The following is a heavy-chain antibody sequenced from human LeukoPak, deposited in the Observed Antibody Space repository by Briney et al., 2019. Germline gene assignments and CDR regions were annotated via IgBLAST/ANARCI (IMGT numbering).Heavy chain of an antibody. CDR3: ARGQIRYSYGIFDY. Sequence: SETLSLTCAVYGGSFSGYYWRWIRQPPGKGLEWIGEINHSGSTNYNPSLKSRVTISVDTSKNQFSLKLSSVTAADTAVYYCARGQIRYSYGIFDYWGQGTLVTVSS. CDR1: GGSFSGYY. D-gene: IGHD5-18*01. J-gene: IGHJ4*02. CDR2: INHSGST. V-gene: IGHV4-34*01.